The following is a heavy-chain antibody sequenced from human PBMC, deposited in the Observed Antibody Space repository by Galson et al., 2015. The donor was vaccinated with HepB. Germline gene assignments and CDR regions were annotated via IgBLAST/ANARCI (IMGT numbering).Heavy chain of an antibody. V-gene: IGHV4-34*01. CDR2: INHSGST. D-gene: IGHD2-21*02. Sequence: LRLSCAASGYTFSDHYMNWVRQAPGKGLEWIGEINHSGSTNYNPSLKSRVTISVDTSKNQFSLKLSSVTAADTAVYYCARGRERYCGGDCYPFDYWGQGTLVTVSS. J-gene: IGHJ4*02. CDR3: ARGRERYCGGDCYPFDY. CDR1: GYTFSDHY.